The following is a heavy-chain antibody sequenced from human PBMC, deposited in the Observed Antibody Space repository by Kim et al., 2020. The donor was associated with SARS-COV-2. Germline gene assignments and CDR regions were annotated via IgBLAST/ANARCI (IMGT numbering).Heavy chain of an antibody. CDR2: ISNSGGST. Sequence: GGFLRLSCAASGFTFSSYAMSWVRQAPGKGLEWVSTISNSGGSTYYADSVKGRFTISRDNSKNTLYLQMNSLRAEDTAVYYCAKGDYGDYPYYFDYWGQGTLVTVSS. V-gene: IGHV3-23*01. J-gene: IGHJ4*02. CDR1: GFTFSSYA. D-gene: IGHD4-17*01. CDR3: AKGDYGDYPYYFDY.